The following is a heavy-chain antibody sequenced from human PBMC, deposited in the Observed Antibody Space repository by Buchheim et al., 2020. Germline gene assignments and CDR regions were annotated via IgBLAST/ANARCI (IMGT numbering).Heavy chain of an antibody. CDR2: INHSGNT. CDR1: GGSFSGYY. V-gene: IGHV4-34*01. Sequence: QVQLQQWGAGLLKPSETLSLTCAVYGGSFSGYYWSWIRQPPGKGLEWIGEINHSGNTNYNPSLKSRVTISVDTSKNQFSLKLSSVTAADTAVYYCARRDRRREKVNFDYWGQGTL. J-gene: IGHJ4*02. CDR3: ARRDRRREKVNFDY. D-gene: IGHD4-11*01.